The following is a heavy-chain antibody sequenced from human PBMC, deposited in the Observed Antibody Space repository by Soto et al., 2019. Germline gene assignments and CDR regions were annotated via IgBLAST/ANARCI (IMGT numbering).Heavy chain of an antibody. CDR3: VRVTYFSDSSGYTRCLDS. CDR1: GFTLSDHY. J-gene: IGHJ4*02. D-gene: IGHD3-22*01. Sequence: EVQLVASGGGLVQPGGSLRLSCAGSGFTLSDHYIDWFRQAPGKCVEWVGRSRDKPQGYSTAYAASVKGRFTTSRDESKNSAYLQMNSLKTEDTDVYYWVRVTYFSDSSGYTRCLDSWGQGTPVTVSS. V-gene: IGHV3-72*01. CDR2: SRDKPQGYST.